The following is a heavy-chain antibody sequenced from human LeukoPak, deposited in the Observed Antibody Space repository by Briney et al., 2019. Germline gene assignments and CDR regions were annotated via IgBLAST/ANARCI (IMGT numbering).Heavy chain of an antibody. CDR3: ARGPLGAYYGSGSYSYYVDV. CDR2: IYHSGST. J-gene: IGHJ6*03. CDR1: GGSFISHV. Sequence: SETLSLTCSVLGGSFISHVWNWIRQPPGKGLEWIGYIYHSGSTNYNPSLNSRVTISVDTSKKQFSLKLSSETAADKAVYYCARGPLGAYYGSGSYSYYVDVWGKGTTVTVSS. D-gene: IGHD3-10*01. V-gene: IGHV4-59*11.